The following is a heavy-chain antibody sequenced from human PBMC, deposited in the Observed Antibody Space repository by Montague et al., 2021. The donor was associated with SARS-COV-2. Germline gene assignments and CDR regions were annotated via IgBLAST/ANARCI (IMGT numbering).Heavy chain of an antibody. CDR2: T. D-gene: IGHD3-10*01. V-gene: IGHV4-39*01. CDR3: ARQGNSGNIIDY. J-gene: IGHJ4*02. Sequence: THSTPSLKSRVTIPVDTSKNQFSLTLSSVTAADTAIYYCARQGNSGNIIDYWGQGTLVTVSS.